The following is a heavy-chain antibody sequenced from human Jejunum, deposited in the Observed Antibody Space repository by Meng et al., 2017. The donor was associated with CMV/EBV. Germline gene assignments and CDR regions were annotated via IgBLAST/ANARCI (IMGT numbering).Heavy chain of an antibody. V-gene: IGHV4-4*07. Sequence: QVPLQESGPGLVKPSETLSLTCTVSGGSISDYYWSWIRQSAGKGLEWIGRIYSNGATNYNPSLKSRVTMSVDTSKNQFSLKLSSVTAADTAVYFCARDMHREVVIQDYWGQGTLVTVSS. D-gene: IGHD3-10*01. CDR3: ARDMHREVVIQDY. J-gene: IGHJ4*02. CDR1: GGSISDYY. CDR2: IYSNGAT.